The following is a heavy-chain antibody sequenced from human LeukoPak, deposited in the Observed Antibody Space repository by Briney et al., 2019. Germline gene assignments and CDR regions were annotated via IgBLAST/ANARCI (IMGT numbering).Heavy chain of an antibody. Sequence: GGSLRLSCAASGFTVSSSYMSWVRQAPGKGLEWVSVIYTGGSTYYADSVKGRFTISRDNSKNTLYLQMNSLRAEDTAVCYCARRAGYNYPNDYWGQGTLVTVSS. CDR3: ARRAGYNYPNDY. V-gene: IGHV3-66*02. D-gene: IGHD5-24*01. CDR1: GFTVSSSY. J-gene: IGHJ4*02. CDR2: IYTGGST.